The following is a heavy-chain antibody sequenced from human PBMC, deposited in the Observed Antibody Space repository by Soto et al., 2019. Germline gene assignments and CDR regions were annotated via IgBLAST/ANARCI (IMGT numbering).Heavy chain of an antibody. J-gene: IGHJ5*02. V-gene: IGHV3-48*01. CDR2: ISSSSSTI. CDR3: AKQEASSGLSVAWFDP. Sequence: EVQLVESGGGLVQPGGSLRLSCAASGFTFSSYSMNWVRQAPGKGLEWVSYISSSSSTIYYADSVKGRFTISRDNTKNSLYMKTNRLRAEDTAVYYCAKQEASSGLSVAWFDPWGQGTLVTVSS. CDR1: GFTFSSYS. D-gene: IGHD6-19*01.